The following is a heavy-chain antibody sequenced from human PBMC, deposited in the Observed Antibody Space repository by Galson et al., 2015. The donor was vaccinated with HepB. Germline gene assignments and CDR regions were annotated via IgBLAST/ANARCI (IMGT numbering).Heavy chain of an antibody. CDR1: GFTFSSYA. CDR2: ISYDGSNK. D-gene: IGHD3-22*01. V-gene: IGHV3-30*04. CDR3: ARDYSSGYYYEYYFDY. Sequence: SLRLSCAASGFTFSSYAMHWVRQAPGKGLEWVAVISYDGSNKYYADSVKGRFSISRDNSKNTLYLQMNSLRAEDTAVYYCARDYSSGYYYEYYFDYWGQGTLVPVSP. J-gene: IGHJ4*02.